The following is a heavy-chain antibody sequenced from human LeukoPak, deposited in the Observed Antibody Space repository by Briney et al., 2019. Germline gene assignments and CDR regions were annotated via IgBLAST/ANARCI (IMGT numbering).Heavy chain of an antibody. D-gene: IGHD4-17*01. CDR2: ISAYNGNT. Sequence: GASVKVSCKASGYTFTSYGISWVRQAPGQGLEWMGWISAYNGNTNYAQKFQGRVTMTRDTSISTAYMELSRLRSDDTAVYYCAREREGYGDENDSYYYYMDVWGKGTTVTVSS. CDR3: AREREGYGDENDSYYYYMDV. V-gene: IGHV1-18*01. J-gene: IGHJ6*03. CDR1: GYTFTSYG.